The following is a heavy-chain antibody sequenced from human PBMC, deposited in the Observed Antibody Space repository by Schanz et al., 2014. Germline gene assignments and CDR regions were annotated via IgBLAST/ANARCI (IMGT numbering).Heavy chain of an antibody. D-gene: IGHD3-10*01. CDR2: IKGKTDGGTA. CDR1: GLTFTSAW. Sequence: EVQVVESGGGLVKPGGSLRLSCATSGLTFTSAWMSWVRQAPGKGLEWVGRIKGKTDGGTADYAAPMKGRFTISRDYSKNTLFLQMNSLRAEDTAVYYCAKGRFGELSAFDIWGQGTMVTVSS. V-gene: IGHV3-15*01. J-gene: IGHJ3*02. CDR3: AKGRFGELSAFDI.